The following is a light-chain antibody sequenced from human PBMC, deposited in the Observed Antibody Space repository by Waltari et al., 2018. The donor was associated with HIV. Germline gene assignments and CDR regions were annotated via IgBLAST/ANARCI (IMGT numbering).Light chain of an antibody. CDR1: SGSVSASYC. V-gene: IGLV8-61*01. CDR3: SLYMGGGIWV. J-gene: IGLJ3*02. Sequence: QTVVTQEPSFSVSPGGTVTLTCGLSSGSVSASYCPSWYQQTPGQAPRTLIYSTTTRSSGVPDRFSGSILGNQAALTITGAQADDESVYYCSLYMGGGIWVFGGGTKLTVL. CDR2: STT.